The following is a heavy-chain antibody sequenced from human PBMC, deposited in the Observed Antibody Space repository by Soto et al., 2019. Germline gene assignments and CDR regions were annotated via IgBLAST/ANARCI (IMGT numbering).Heavy chain of an antibody. CDR2: ISGSGGST. D-gene: IGHD3-22*01. CDR3: AKALRGYYDSSGYPT. Sequence: GGSLRLSCAASGFTFSSYAMSWVRQAPGKGLEWVSAISGSGGSTYYADSVKGRFTISRDNSKNTLYLQMNSLRAEDTAVYYCAKALRGYYDSSGYPTWGQGTLVTVSS. CDR1: GFTFSSYA. V-gene: IGHV3-23*01. J-gene: IGHJ5*02.